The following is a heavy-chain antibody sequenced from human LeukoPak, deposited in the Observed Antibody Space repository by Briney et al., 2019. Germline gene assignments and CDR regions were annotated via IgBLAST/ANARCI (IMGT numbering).Heavy chain of an antibody. CDR2: INYSGST. D-gene: IGHD6-6*01. J-gene: IGHJ4*02. CDR3: VREHSSSADY. CDR1: GYSISSGYY. Sequence: SETLSLTCTVSGYSISSGYYWGWIRQPPGKGLEWIGSINYSGSTYYNPSLKSRITISVDTSKNQFSLKLSSVTAADTAVYYCVREHSSSADYWGQGTLVAVSS. V-gene: IGHV4-38-2*02.